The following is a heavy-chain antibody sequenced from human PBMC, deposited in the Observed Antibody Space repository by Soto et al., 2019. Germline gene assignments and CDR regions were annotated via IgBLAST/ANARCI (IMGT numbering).Heavy chain of an antibody. D-gene: IGHD3-22*01. CDR3: ARDSSGRHDY. CDR1: GGSVRSGSYY. CDR2: IYQSGTT. V-gene: IGHV4-61*01. Sequence: SETLSLTCSVSGGSVRSGSYYWTWIRQPPGKGLEWIGYIYQSGTTNYNASLKSRVTISIDTSKNQFFLKLSSVTAADTAVYYCARDSSGRHDYWGQGTLVTVSS. J-gene: IGHJ4*02.